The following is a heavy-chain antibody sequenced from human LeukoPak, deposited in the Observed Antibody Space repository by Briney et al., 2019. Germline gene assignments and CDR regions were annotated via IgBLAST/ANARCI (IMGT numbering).Heavy chain of an antibody. CDR3: ASAGILRLGELLSYYFDY. D-gene: IGHD3-16*01. Sequence: ASVKVSCKASGYTFTGYYMHWVRQAPGQGLEWMGWINPNSGGTNYAQKFQGRVTMTRDTSISTAYMELSRLRSDDTAVYYCASAGILRLGELLSYYFDYWGQGTLVTVSS. J-gene: IGHJ4*02. CDR1: GYTFTGYY. V-gene: IGHV1-2*02. CDR2: INPNSGGT.